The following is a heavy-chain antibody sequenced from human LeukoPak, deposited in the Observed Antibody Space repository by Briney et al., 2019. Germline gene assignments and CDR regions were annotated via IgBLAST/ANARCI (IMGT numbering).Heavy chain of an antibody. V-gene: IGHV5-51*01. CDR2: IYPGDSDT. CDR1: GYSFTNYW. Sequence: GESLKISCQGSGYSFTNYWIAWVRQMPGKGLEWMGIIYPGDSDTRYSPSFQGQVTISADKSISTAYLQWSSLQASDTAMFYCARSGSGTRFDYWGQGTLVTVSS. CDR3: ARSGSGTRFDY. J-gene: IGHJ4*02. D-gene: IGHD5-12*01.